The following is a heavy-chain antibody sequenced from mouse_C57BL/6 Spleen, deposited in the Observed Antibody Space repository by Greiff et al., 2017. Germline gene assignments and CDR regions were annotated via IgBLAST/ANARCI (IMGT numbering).Heavy chain of an antibody. CDR1: GYTFTSYW. V-gene: IGHV1-55*01. CDR3: ARAYDYDDAMDY. CDR2: IYPGSGST. D-gene: IGHD2-4*01. J-gene: IGHJ4*01. Sequence: QVQLKQPGAELVKPGASVKMSCKASGYTFTSYWITWVKQRPGQGLEWIGDIYPGSGSTNYNEKFKSKATLTVDTSSSTAYMQLSSLTSEDSSVYYCARAYDYDDAMDYWGQGTSVTVSS.